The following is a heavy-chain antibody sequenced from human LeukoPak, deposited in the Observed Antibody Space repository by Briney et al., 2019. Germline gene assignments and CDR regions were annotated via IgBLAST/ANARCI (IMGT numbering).Heavy chain of an antibody. V-gene: IGHV4-39*01. J-gene: IGHJ4*02. CDR1: GGSISSSSDY. CDR2: IYYSGST. CDR3: ASSGYYSSFDY. Sequence: SETLSLTRTVSGGSISSSSDYWGWIRQPPGKGLEWIGSIYYSGSTYYSPSLKSRVTISVDTSKNHQFSLKLSSVTAADTAVYYCASSGYYSSFDYWGQGTLVTVSS. D-gene: IGHD3-22*01.